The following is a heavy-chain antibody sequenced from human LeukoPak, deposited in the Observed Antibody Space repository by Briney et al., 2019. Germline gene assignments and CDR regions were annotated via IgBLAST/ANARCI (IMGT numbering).Heavy chain of an antibody. V-gene: IGHV3-7*03. CDR1: GFTFSSYW. D-gene: IGHD3-10*01. CDR3: AREDGPLWFGPNYFDY. Sequence: GGSLRLSCAASGFTFSSYWMSWVRQAPGKGLEWVANIKQDGSEKYYVDSVKGRFTISRDNAKNSLYLQMNSLRAEDTAVYYCAREDGPLWFGPNYFDYWGQGTLVTVSS. CDR2: IKQDGSEK. J-gene: IGHJ4*02.